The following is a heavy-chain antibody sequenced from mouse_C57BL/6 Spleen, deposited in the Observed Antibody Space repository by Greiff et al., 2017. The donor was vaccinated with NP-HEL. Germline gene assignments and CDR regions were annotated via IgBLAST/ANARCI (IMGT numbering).Heavy chain of an antibody. CDR2: INPSSGYT. CDR3: ARSPLLYYDYVPFAY. V-gene: IGHV1-7*01. Sequence: VQLQQSGAELAKPGASVKLSCTASGYTFTSYWMHWVKQRPGQGLEWIGYINPSSGYTKYNQKFKDKATLTADKSSSTAYMQLSSLTYEDSAVYYCARSPLLYYDYVPFAYWGQGTLVTVSA. J-gene: IGHJ3*01. CDR1: GYTFTSYW. D-gene: IGHD2-4*01.